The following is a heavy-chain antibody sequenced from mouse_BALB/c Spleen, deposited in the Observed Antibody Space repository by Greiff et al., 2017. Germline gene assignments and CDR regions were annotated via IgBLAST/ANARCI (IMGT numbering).Heavy chain of an antibody. J-gene: IGHJ4*01. V-gene: IGHV1-4*01. D-gene: IGHD2-1*01. Sequence: VQLQQSGAELARPGASVKMSCKASGYTFTSYTMHWVKQRPGQGLEWIGYINPSSGYTNYNQKFKDKATLTADKSSSTAYMQLSSLTSEDSAVYYCARWGNYVGYYAMDYWGQGTSVTVSS. CDR1: GYTFTSYT. CDR2: INPSSGYT. CDR3: ARWGNYVGYYAMDY.